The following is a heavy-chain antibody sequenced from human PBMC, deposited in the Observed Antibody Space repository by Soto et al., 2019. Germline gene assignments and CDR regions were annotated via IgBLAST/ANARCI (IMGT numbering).Heavy chain of an antibody. D-gene: IGHD3-22*01. J-gene: IGHJ6*02. CDR2: IIPIFGTA. CDR3: ASGYYYDSSGYWAVDV. V-gene: IGHV1-69*13. CDR1: GGTFSSYA. Sequence: SVKVSFKASGGTFSSYAISWVRQAPGQGLEWMGGIIPIFGTANYAQNFQGRVTIIADESTSTAYMELSSLRSEDTAVYYCASGYYYDSSGYWAVDVWGQGTTVTVSS.